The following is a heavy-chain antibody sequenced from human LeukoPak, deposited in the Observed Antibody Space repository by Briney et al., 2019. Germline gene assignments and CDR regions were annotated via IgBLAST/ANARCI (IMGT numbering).Heavy chain of an antibody. V-gene: IGHV4-4*07. D-gene: IGHD3-22*01. CDR2: IYTSGST. CDR1: GGPISSYY. Sequence: PSETLSLTCTVSGGPISSYYWSWIRQPAGKGLEWIGRIYTSGSTNYNPSLKSRVTMSVDTSKNQFSLKLSSVTAADTAVYYCARDRYYYDSSGYYYLFDYWGQGTLVTVSS. J-gene: IGHJ4*02. CDR3: ARDRYYYDSSGYYYLFDY.